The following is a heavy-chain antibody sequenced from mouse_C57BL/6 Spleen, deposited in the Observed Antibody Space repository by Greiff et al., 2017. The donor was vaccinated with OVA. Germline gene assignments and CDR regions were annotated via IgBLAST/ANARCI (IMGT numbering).Heavy chain of an antibody. V-gene: IGHV1-82*01. CDR3: ARSNSNYAMDY. J-gene: IGHJ4*01. CDR1: GYAFSSSC. Sequence: QVQLQQSGPELVKPGASVKLSCKASGYAFSSSCMNWVKQRPGKGLEWIGRIYPGDGDTTYNGKFKGKATLTADKSSSTAYMQLSSLTSEDSAVYFCARSNSNYAMDYWGQGTSVTVSS. D-gene: IGHD2-5*01. CDR2: IYPGDGDT.